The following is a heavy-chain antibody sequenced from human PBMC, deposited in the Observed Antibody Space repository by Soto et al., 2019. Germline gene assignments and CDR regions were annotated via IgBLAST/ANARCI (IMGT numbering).Heavy chain of an antibody. V-gene: IGHV1-2*02. CDR3: GRPYCSSNSCHNWFDF. J-gene: IGHJ5*01. CDR1: GYIFTDYY. Sequence: QVRLVQSGAEVKKPGASVKVSCKASGYIFTDYYINWVRQAPGQGPELMGWINPSSGDTNYAQKYEGRVTMTPDTAISTDYRELSRLRYDDTVVDYCGRPYCSSNSCHNWFDFWGQGTLVTVSS. D-gene: IGHD2-2*01. CDR2: INPSSGDT.